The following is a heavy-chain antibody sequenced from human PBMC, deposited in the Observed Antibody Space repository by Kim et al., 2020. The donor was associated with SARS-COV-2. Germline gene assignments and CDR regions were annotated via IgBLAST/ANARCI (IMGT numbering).Heavy chain of an antibody. Sequence: SETLSLTCAVYGGSFSGYYWSWIRQPPGKGLEWIGEINHSGSTNYNPSLKSRVTISVDTSKNQFSLKLSSVTAADTAVYYCARERRVAGTPYYYYYGMDVWGQGTTVTVSS. J-gene: IGHJ6*02. CDR2: INHSGST. CDR1: GGSFSGYY. V-gene: IGHV4-34*01. CDR3: ARERRVAGTPYYYYYGMDV. D-gene: IGHD6-19*01.